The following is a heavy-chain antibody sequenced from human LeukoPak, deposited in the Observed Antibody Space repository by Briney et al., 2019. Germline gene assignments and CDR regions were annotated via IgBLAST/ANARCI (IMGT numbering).Heavy chain of an antibody. Sequence: GGSLRLSCAASGFTFSRYWMHWVRHAPAKGLVWVSRINSDGSDTTYADSVKGRFTISRDNAKNTLYLQVNSLRAEDTAVYYCLSGSWYFDYWGQGILVTVAS. V-gene: IGHV3-74*03. D-gene: IGHD6-19*01. CDR1: GFTFSRYW. CDR3: LSGSWYFDY. CDR2: INSDGSDT. J-gene: IGHJ4*02.